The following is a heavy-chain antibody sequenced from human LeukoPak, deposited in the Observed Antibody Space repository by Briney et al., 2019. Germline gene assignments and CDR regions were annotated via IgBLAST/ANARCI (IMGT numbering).Heavy chain of an antibody. J-gene: IGHJ3*02. V-gene: IGHV3-43*02. CDR2: ISWDGGST. Sequence: GGALRLSCAVSGFTFDDYAMHWVRQAPGKGLELVSLISWDGGSTYYADSVKGRFSISRDNSKNSLYLQMNSLRTEDTALYYCAKDLRDYYDSSGYLSGAFDIWGQGTMVTVSS. CDR1: GFTFDDYA. D-gene: IGHD3-22*01. CDR3: AKDLRDYYDSSGYLSGAFDI.